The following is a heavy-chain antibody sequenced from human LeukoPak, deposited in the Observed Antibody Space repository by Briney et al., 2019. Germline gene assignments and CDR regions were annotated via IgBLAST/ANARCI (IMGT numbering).Heavy chain of an antibody. CDR1: GYTFTGYY. J-gene: IGHJ4*02. Sequence: GASVKVSCKASGYTFTGYYMHWVRQAPGQGLEWMGWINPNSGGTNYAQKLQGRVTMTRDTSISTAYMELSRLRSDDTAVYYCARGKAAAPVSYWGQGTLVTVSS. CDR2: INPNSGGT. V-gene: IGHV1-2*02. D-gene: IGHD6-13*01. CDR3: ARGKAAAPVSY.